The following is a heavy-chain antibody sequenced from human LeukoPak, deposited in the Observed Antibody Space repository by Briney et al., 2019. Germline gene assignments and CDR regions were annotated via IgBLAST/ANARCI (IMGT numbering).Heavy chain of an antibody. V-gene: IGHV1-69*04. Sequence: SVKVSCKASGGTFSSYAISWVRQAPGQGLEWMGRIIPIFGIANYAQKFQGRVTITADKSTSTAYMELSSLRSEDTAVYYCAREGRSGSYRSYWYFDLWGRGTLVTVSS. D-gene: IGHD1-26*01. CDR2: IIPIFGIA. CDR3: AREGRSGSYRSYWYFDL. CDR1: GGTFSSYA. J-gene: IGHJ2*01.